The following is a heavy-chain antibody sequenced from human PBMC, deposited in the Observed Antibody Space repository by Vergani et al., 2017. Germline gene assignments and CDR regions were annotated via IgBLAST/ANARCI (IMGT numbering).Heavy chain of an antibody. V-gene: IGHV4-34*01. CDR2: INHSGST. D-gene: IGHD5-12*01. CDR1: GVSFSGYY. J-gene: IGHJ4*02. CDR3: ARFASGYDY. Sequence: QVQLQQWGAGLLKPSETLSLTCAVYGVSFSGYYWSWIRQPPGKGLEWIGEINHSGSTNYNPSLKSRVTISVDTSKNQFSLKLSSVTAADTAVYYCARFASGYDYWGQGTLVTVSS.